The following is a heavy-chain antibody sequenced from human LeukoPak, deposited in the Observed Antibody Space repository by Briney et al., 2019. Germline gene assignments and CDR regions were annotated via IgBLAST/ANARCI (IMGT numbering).Heavy chain of an antibody. D-gene: IGHD2-21*01. V-gene: IGHV4-34*01. CDR2: INHSGST. CDR1: GGSFTDYY. Sequence: SETLSLTCAVYGGSFTDYYWSWIRQPPGKGLEWIGEINHSGSTNYNPSLKSRVTISVDTSKNQFSLKLSSVTAADTAVYYCAICNAVAYFCVRYYHYYIDVWGKGTPVTISS. J-gene: IGHJ6*03. CDR3: AICNAVAYFCVRYYHYYIDV.